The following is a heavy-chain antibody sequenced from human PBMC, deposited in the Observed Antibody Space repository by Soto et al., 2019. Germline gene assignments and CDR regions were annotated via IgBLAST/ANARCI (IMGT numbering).Heavy chain of an antibody. D-gene: IGHD2-2*01. V-gene: IGHV3-7*01. CDR3: ARDLVVVPAAMHSYYYYYMDV. CDR2: IKQDGSEK. CDR1: GFTFSSYW. J-gene: IGHJ6*03. Sequence: TGGSLRLSCAASGFTFSSYWMSWARQAPGKGLEWVANIKQDGSEKYYVDSVKGRFTISRDNAKNSLYLQMNSLRTEDTAVYYCARDLVVVPAAMHSYYYYYMDVWGKGTTVTVSS.